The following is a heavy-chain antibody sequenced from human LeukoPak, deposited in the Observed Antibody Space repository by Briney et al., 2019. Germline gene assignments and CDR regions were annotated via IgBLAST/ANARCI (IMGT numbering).Heavy chain of an antibody. CDR2: INTDGSST. V-gene: IGHV3-74*01. CDR3: ARRNYDILTGYYNLDY. J-gene: IGHJ4*02. CDR1: GSTFSIDG. Sequence: GGSLRLSCAASGSTFSIDGMHWVRQAPGKGLVWVSRINTDGSSTSYADSVKGRFTISRDNSKNTLYLQMNSLRAEDTAVYYCARRNYDILTGYYNLDYWGQGTLVTVSS. D-gene: IGHD3-9*01.